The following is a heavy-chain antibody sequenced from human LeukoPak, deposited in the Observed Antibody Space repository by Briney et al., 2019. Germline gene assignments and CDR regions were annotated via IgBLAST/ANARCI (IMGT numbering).Heavy chain of an antibody. CDR1: GFTFSNAW. D-gene: IGHD5-12*01. J-gene: IGHJ4*02. V-gene: IGHV3-15*01. Sequence: GGSLRLSCAASGFTFSNAWMSWVRQAPGEGLEWDGRAKSKTDRATPDYAAPVKGRPTIPRGAPKNTLYLQMNSLKTEDTAVYYCTTGIGYSGYDSDYWGQGTLVTVSS. CDR2: AKSKTDRATP. CDR3: TTGIGYSGYDSDY.